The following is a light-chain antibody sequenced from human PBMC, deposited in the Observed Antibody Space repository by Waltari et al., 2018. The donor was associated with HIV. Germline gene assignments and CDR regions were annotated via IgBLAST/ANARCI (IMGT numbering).Light chain of an antibody. CDR3: QQYHTYLT. CDR2: QAS. Sequence: DIQMTQSPSTLSASIGDRVPIPCRASQSVSTWLAWYQRKPGKAPKLLIYQASSLQKGVPSRSSGSGSGTQFTLTISSLQPDDFATYYWQQYHTYLTFGQGTDLE. V-gene: IGKV1-5*03. CDR1: QSVSTW. J-gene: IGKJ2*01.